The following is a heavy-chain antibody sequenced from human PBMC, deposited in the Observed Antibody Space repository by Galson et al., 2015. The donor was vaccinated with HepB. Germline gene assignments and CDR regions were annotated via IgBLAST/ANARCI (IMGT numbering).Heavy chain of an antibody. V-gene: IGHV3-30-3*01. CDR3: ARSLTTVVSNAFDI. CDR1: GFTFSSYA. CDR2: ISYDGSNK. D-gene: IGHD4-11*01. Sequence: SLRLSCAASGFTFSSYAMHWVRQAPGKGLEWVAVISYDGSNKYYADSVKGRFTISRDNSKNTLYLQMNSLRAEDTAVYYCARSLTTVVSNAFDIWGQGTVVTVSS. J-gene: IGHJ3*02.